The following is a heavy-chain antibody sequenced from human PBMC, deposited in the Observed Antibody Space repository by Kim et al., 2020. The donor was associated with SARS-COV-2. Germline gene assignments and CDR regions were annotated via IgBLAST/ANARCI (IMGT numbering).Heavy chain of an antibody. J-gene: IGHJ4*02. D-gene: IGHD1-7*01. Sequence: SVKVSCKASGGTFSSYAISWVRQAPGQGLEWMGGIIPIFGTANYAQKFQGRVTITADESTSTAYMELSSLRSEDTAVYYCARDHRLELRSFGYRGQGTLVTVSS. CDR3: ARDHRLELRSFGY. CDR2: IIPIFGTA. V-gene: IGHV1-69*13. CDR1: GGTFSSYA.